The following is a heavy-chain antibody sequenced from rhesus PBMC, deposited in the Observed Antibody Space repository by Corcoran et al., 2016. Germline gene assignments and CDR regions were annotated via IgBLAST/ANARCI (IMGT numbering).Heavy chain of an antibody. CDR1: GGSISYDYY. V-gene: IGHV4-106*01. CDR3: ARDRILYSNSDAFDF. J-gene: IGHJ3*01. D-gene: IGHD4-23*01. Sequence: QVQLQESGPGLVKPSETLALTCAVSGGSISYDYYWSLIRQPPGQGLERIGDIYGSGGRTNYNPSLKNRVTISIDTSKNQFSLKLSSVTAADTAVYYCARDRILYSNSDAFDFWGQGLRVTVSS. CDR2: IYGSGGRT.